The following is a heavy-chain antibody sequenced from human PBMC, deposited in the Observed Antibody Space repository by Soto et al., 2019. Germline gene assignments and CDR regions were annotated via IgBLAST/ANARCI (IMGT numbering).Heavy chain of an antibody. J-gene: IGHJ4*02. CDR3: ARGESHDSSGYYYFDY. CDR1: GGSFSGYY. V-gene: IGHV4-34*01. Sequence: SETLSLTCAVYGGSFSGYYLSWIRQPPGKGLEWIGEINHSGSTNYNPSLKSRVTISVDTSKNQFSLKLSSVTAADTAVYYCARGESHDSSGYYYFDYWGQGTLVTVSS. CDR2: INHSGST. D-gene: IGHD3-22*01.